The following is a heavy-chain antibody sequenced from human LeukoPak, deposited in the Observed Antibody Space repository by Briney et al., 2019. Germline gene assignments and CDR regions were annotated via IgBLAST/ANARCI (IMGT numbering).Heavy chain of an antibody. D-gene: IGHD3-10*01. Sequence: GGSLRLSCAASGFTFSSYAMSWVRQAPGKGLEWVSAISGSGGSTYYADSVKGRFTISRDSSKNTLYLQMNSLRAEDTAVYYCARDPYGSGSSDYWGQGTLVTVSS. J-gene: IGHJ4*02. CDR1: GFTFSSYA. CDR2: ISGSGGST. CDR3: ARDPYGSGSSDY. V-gene: IGHV3-23*01.